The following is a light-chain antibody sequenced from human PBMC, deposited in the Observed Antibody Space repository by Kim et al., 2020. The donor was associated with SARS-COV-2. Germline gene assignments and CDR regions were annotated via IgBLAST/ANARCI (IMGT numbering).Light chain of an antibody. V-gene: IGKV3-20*01. CDR3: QQYGSSPPWT. Sequence: IVLTQSPGTLSLFPGERATLSCSASQSVSSSYLAWYQQKPGQAPRLLIYGASSRATGIPDRFSGSGSGTDFTLTISRLEPEDFAVYYCQQYGSSPPWTFGQGTKVDIK. J-gene: IGKJ1*01. CDR2: GAS. CDR1: QSVSSSY.